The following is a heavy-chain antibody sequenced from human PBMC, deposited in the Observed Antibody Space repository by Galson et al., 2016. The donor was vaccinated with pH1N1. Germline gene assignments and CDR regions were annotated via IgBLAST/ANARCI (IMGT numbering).Heavy chain of an antibody. V-gene: IGHV5-51*03. CDR3: ARRDTIVWVGY. CDR2: IYPGDSDT. D-gene: IGHD5-18*01. J-gene: IGHJ4*02. Sequence: QSGAEVKKPGESLKISCKGSGYSFSSYWIGWVRQLPGKGLEWMGIIYPGDSDTKYSPSFQSQVTFSVDKSISTAYLQWSSLKASDTAMYYCARRDTIVWVGYWGEGTLVTVSS. CDR1: GYSFSSYW.